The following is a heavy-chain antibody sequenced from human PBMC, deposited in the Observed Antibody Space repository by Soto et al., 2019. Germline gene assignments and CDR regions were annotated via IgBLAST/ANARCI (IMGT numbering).Heavy chain of an antibody. CDR1: GGSISSYY. J-gene: IGHJ4*02. Sequence: PSETLSLTCTVSGGSISSYYWSWIRQPPGKGLEWIEYIYYSGSTNYNPSLKSRVTISVDTSKNQFSLKLSSVTAADTAVYYCAGGGYCSGGSCYIPFDYWGQGTLVTVSS. V-gene: IGHV4-59*08. CDR3: AGGGYCSGGSCYIPFDY. D-gene: IGHD2-15*01. CDR2: IYYSGST.